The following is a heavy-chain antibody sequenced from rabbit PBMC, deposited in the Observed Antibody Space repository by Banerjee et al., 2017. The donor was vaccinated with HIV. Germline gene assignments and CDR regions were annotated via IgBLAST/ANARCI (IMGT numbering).Heavy chain of an antibody. Sequence: QEQLVESGGDLVKPGASLTLTCTASGFDLSTYYYMCWVRQAPGKGLEWIACRYAGSGGNTYYASWAKGRFTISKTSSTTVTLQMTSLTAADTATYFCARDTYGYAGYGEFNLWGQGTLVTVS. CDR2: RYAGSGGNT. V-gene: IGHV1S45*01. D-gene: IGHD6-1*01. CDR3: ARDTYGYAGYGEFNL. J-gene: IGHJ4*01. CDR1: GFDLSTYYY.